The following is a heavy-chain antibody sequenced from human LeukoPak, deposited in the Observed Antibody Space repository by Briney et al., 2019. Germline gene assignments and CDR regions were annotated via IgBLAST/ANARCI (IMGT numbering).Heavy chain of an antibody. V-gene: IGHV3-7*01. CDR1: GFTFSSYW. J-gene: IGHJ3*02. CDR2: IKQDGSEK. D-gene: IGHD2-21*02. Sequence: GGSLRLSCAASGFTFSSYWMSWVRQAPGKGLEWVANIKQDGSEKYYVDSVKGRFTISRDNAKNSLYLQMNSLRAEDTAVYYCARRRVVVTAIEAHDAFDIWGQGTMVTVSS. CDR3: ARRRVVVTAIEAHDAFDI.